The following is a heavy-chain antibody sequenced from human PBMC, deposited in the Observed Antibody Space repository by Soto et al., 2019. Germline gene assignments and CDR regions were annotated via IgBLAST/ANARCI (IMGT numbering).Heavy chain of an antibody. CDR1: GFTFSSYA. D-gene: IGHD6-19*01. Sequence: PGGSLRLSCAASGFTFSSYAMHWVRQAPGKGLEWVAVISYDGSNKYYADSVKGRFTVSRDNSKNTLYLQMNSLRAEDTAVYYCARTPPPAYSSGWY. CDR2: ISYDGSNK. CDR3: ARTPPPAYSSGWY. V-gene: IGHV3-30-3*01. J-gene: IGHJ2*01.